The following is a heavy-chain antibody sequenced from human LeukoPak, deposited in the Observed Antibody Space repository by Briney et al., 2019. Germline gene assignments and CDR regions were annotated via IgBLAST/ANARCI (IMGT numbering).Heavy chain of an antibody. J-gene: IGHJ4*02. CDR3: ARDLYYYDSSGYYQGPPFAY. D-gene: IGHD3-22*01. V-gene: IGHV3-21*01. CDR1: GFTFSSYS. Sequence: GGSLRLSCAASGFTFSSYSMNWVRQAPGKGLEWVSSISSSSSYIYYADSVKGRFTISRDNAKNSLYLQMNSLRAEDTAVYYCARDLYYYDSSGYYQGPPFAYWGQGTLVTVSS. CDR2: ISSSSSYI.